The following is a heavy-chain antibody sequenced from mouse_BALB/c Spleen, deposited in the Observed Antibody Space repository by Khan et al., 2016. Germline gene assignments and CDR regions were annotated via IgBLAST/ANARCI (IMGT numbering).Heavy chain of an antibody. CDR2: ISGGSSTI. CDR1: GFTFSSFG. CDR3: ARIYYGLYYAMDY. Sequence: VELVESGGGLVQPGGSRKLSCAASGFTFSSFGMHWVRQAPDKGLEWVAYISGGSSTIFYADTVKGRFTISRDNPKNTLFLQMTSLRSEDTAMHFCARIYYGLYYAMDYWGQGTSVTVSS. D-gene: IGHD2-1*01. J-gene: IGHJ4*01. V-gene: IGHV5-17*02.